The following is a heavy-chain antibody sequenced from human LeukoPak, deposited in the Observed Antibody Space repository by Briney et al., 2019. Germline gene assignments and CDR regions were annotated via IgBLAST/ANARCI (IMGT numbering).Heavy chain of an antibody. CDR1: GFTFRSSS. V-gene: IGHV3-21*01. Sequence: GGSLRLSCAASGFTFRSSSMTWVRQAPGKGLEWVSSISGRSDYIYYTDSVRGRFTISRDNAENSLYLQVNSLRVEDTAVYFCVRGGSSSSGPSDYWGQGTLVTVSS. J-gene: IGHJ4*02. CDR2: ISGRSDYI. CDR3: VRGGSSSSGPSDY. D-gene: IGHD6-6*01.